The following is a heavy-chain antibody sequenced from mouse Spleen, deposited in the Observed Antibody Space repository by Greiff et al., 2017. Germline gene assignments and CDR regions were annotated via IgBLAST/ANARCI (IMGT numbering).Heavy chain of an antibody. CDR1: GFTFSSYA. CDR3: ARVDTMITLYFDY. D-gene: IGHD2-4*01. V-gene: IGHV5-9*04. CDR2: ISSGGGNT. J-gene: IGHJ2*01. Sequence: EVKVVESGGGLVKLGGSLKLSCAASGFTFSSYAMSWVRQTPEKRLEWVATISSGGGNTYYPDSVKGRFTISRDNAKNTLYLQMSSLKSEDTAMYYCARVDTMITLYFDYWGQGTTLTVSS.